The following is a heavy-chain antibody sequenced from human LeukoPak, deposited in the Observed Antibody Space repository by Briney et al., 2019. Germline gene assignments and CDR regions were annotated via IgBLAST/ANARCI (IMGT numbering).Heavy chain of an antibody. CDR1: GFTFSGYA. D-gene: IGHD2-21*01. Sequence: GGSLRLSCAASGFTFSGYAMNWVRQAPGKGLEWVSSVSSTGSNTYYADSVKGRFTISRDSAKNSVYLQMYSLRPEDTATYYCARGRDGYPYNFWGQGTLVTVSS. CDR3: ARGRDGYPYNF. V-gene: IGHV3-21*01. J-gene: IGHJ4*02. CDR2: VSSTGSNT.